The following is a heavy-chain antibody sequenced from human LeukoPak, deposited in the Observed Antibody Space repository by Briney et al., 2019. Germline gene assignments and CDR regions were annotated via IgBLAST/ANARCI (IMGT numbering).Heavy chain of an antibody. Sequence: ASVKVSCKASGYTFTGSYMHWVRQAPGQGLEWMGWINPNSGGTNYAQKFQGRVTMTRDTSISTAYMELSRLRSDDTAVYYCARAQNCGGDCYEVGFDYWGQGTLVTVSS. V-gene: IGHV1-2*02. D-gene: IGHD2-21*02. CDR1: GYTFTGSY. CDR3: ARAQNCGGDCYEVGFDY. J-gene: IGHJ4*02. CDR2: INPNSGGT.